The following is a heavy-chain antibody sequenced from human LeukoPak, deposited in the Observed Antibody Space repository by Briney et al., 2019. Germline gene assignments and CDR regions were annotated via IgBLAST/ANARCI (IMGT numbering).Heavy chain of an antibody. Sequence: ASVKVSCKASGYTFTAYYMHWVRRAPGQGLEWMGWIYPNSGGTNYAQKFQGRITMTRDTSISTAYMELTRLRSDDTAVYYCARDGDLIAVAALKSGYWGQGTRVTVSS. J-gene: IGHJ4*02. V-gene: IGHV1-2*02. D-gene: IGHD6-19*01. CDR2: IYPNSGGT. CDR1: GYTFTAYY. CDR3: ARDGDLIAVAALKSGY.